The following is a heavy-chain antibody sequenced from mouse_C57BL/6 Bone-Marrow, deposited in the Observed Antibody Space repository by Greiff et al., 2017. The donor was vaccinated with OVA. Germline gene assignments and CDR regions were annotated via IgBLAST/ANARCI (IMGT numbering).Heavy chain of an antibody. CDR1: GFTFSSYA. CDR3: TRDYGSLLFDY. J-gene: IGHJ2*01. D-gene: IGHD1-1*01. Sequence: EVKLVESGEGLVKPGGSLKLSCAASGFTFSSYAMSWVRQTPEKRLEWVAYISSGGDYIYYADTVKGRFTISRDNARNTLYLQMSRLKSEDTAMYYCTRDYGSLLFDYWGQGTTLTVSS. CDR2: ISSGGDYI. V-gene: IGHV5-9-1*02.